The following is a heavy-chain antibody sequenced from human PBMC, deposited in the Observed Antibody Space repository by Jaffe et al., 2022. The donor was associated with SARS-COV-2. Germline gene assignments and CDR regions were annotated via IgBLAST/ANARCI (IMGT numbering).Heavy chain of an antibody. V-gene: IGHV4-34*01. CDR2: INHSGST. CDR1: GGSFSGYY. J-gene: IGHJ4*02. CDR3: ARGRRRGDLNY. D-gene: IGHD4-17*01. Sequence: QVQLQQWGAGLLKPSETLSLTCAVYGGSFSGYYWSWIRQPPGKGLEWIGEINHSGSTNYNPSLKSRVTISVDTSKNQFSLKLSSVTAADTAVYYCARGRRRGDLNYWGQGTLVTVSS.